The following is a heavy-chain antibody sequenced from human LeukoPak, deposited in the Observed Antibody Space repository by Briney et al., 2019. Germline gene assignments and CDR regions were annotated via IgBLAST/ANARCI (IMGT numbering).Heavy chain of an antibody. CDR2: IYYSGST. V-gene: IGHV4-39*07. Sequence: SETLSLTCSVSGGSMYSSTYYWGWIRQPPGKGLEWIGTIYYSGSTNYNPSLKSRVTISVDTSKNQFSLKLSSVTAADTAVYYCARGGTMVPIDYWGQGTLVTVSS. CDR3: ARGGTMVPIDY. CDR1: GGSMYSSTYY. J-gene: IGHJ4*02. D-gene: IGHD3-10*01.